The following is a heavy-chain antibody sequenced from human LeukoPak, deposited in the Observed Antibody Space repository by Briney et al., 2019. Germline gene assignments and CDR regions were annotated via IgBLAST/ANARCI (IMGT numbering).Heavy chain of an antibody. CDR2: IYSGGST. CDR3: ARGGSVPATRSFDY. CDR1: GFTVSSDY. Sequence: GGSLRLSCSASGFTVSSDYMSWVRQAPGKGLEWLSVIYSGGSTYYADSVKGRFTTSRDNSKNTVYLQMNTLRVEDTAVYYCARGGSVPATRSFDYWGQGTLVTVSS. D-gene: IGHD2-21*02. J-gene: IGHJ4*02. V-gene: IGHV3-66*01.